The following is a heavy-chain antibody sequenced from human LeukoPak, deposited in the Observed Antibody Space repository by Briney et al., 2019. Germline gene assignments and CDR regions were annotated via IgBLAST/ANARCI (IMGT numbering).Heavy chain of an antibody. CDR2: IIGSGVST. V-gene: IGHV3-23*01. Sequence: GGSLRLSCVASGFTFSSYAMSWVRQAPGKGLEWVSAIIGSGVSTFYADSVKGRFTISRDNSKNTLYLQMNSLRVEDTAIYYCAKRDSSGYYYFDYWGQGTLVTVSS. CDR1: GFTFSSYA. CDR3: AKRDSSGYYYFDY. D-gene: IGHD3-22*01. J-gene: IGHJ4*02.